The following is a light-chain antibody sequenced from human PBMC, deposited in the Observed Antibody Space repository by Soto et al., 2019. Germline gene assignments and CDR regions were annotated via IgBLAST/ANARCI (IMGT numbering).Light chain of an antibody. V-gene: IGKV3-15*01. CDR1: QSVSSN. Sequence: EIVITQSPATLSVSPGERATLSCRASQSVSSNLAWYPQKPGQAPRLLIYDASNRDTGIQAMSSCSGAGPECTRTISSLRTEDVSVDFCQQYYNWTRTFGQGTKVDIK. J-gene: IGKJ1*01. CDR2: DAS. CDR3: QQYYNWTRT.